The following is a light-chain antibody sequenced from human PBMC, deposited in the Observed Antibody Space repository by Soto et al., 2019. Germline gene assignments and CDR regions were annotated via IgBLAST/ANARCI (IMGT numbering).Light chain of an antibody. Sequence: DIQKTQSPSSLSASVGDRDTITCRSSQSISSYINWYQQKPGKEPKLLIYAASSLQSGVPSRFSGSGSGTDFTLTISSLQPEDFATYYCQQSYSTTPTFGQGTKVEIK. CDR2: AAS. V-gene: IGKV1-39*01. J-gene: IGKJ1*01. CDR1: QSISSY. CDR3: QQSYSTTPT.